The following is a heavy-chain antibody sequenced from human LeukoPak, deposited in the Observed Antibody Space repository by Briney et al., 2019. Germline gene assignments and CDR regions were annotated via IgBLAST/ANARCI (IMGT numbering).Heavy chain of an antibody. CDR2: IYYSGST. J-gene: IGHJ3*02. V-gene: IGHV4-31*03. D-gene: IGHD3-10*01. CDR3: ARDHNPFFGAFDM. CDR1: GGSITSGGYY. Sequence: SQTLSLTCTVSGGSITSGGYYWNWIRQHPGEGLEWIGYIYYSGSTYYNPSLKSRLIMSLDTSKNHFSLKLTSVTAADTAVYFCARDHNPFFGAFDMWGQGTMVTVSS.